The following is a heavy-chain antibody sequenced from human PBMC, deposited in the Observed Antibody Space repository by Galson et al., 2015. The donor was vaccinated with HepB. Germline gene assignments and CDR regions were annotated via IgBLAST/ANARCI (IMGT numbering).Heavy chain of an antibody. D-gene: IGHD2-21*01. V-gene: IGHV4-59*01. J-gene: IGHJ6*02. CDR1: GGSISYYC. CDR3: ARGQYSAGDYYSFYGMDV. CDR2: IFHSGST. Sequence: SETLSLTCTVSGGSISYYCWTWIRQPPGKGLEWIGYIFHSGSTNYSPSLKSRVTMSVDTSKNQFSLKLSSVTAADTAVYYCARGQYSAGDYYSFYGMDVWGQGTTVTVSS.